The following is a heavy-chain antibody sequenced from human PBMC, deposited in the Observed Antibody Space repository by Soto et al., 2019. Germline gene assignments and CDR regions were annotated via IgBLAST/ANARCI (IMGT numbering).Heavy chain of an antibody. CDR3: ARGRYCSSTSCNTYGMDV. Sequence: QVQLVESGGGMVQPGRSLRLSCAASGFTFSSYGLHWVRQAPGKGLEWVAVIWYDGSNKYYADSVKGRFTISRDNSKNTLYLQMNSLRAEDTAVYYCARGRYCSSTSCNTYGMDVWGHGTTVTVSS. V-gene: IGHV3-33*01. CDR1: GFTFSSYG. CDR2: IWYDGSNK. D-gene: IGHD2-2*01. J-gene: IGHJ6*02.